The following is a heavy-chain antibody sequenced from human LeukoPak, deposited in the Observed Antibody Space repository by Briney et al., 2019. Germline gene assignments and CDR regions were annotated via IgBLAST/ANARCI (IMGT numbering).Heavy chain of an antibody. V-gene: IGHV4-61*01. CDR2: IYYSGST. Sequence: SETLSLTCTVSGGSISSSSYYWGWIRQPPGKGLEWIGYIYYSGSTNYNPSLKSRVTISVDTSKNQFSLKLSSVTAADTAVYYCARDTGDGYNSFAFDIWGQGTMVTVSS. J-gene: IGHJ3*02. D-gene: IGHD5-24*01. CDR3: ARDTGDGYNSFAFDI. CDR1: GGSISSSSYY.